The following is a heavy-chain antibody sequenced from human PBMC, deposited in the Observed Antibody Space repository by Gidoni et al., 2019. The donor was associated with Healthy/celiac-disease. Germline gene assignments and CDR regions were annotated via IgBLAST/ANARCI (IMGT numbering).Heavy chain of an antibody. CDR3: ARDPHMYSSGWYSHFDY. CDR1: GFTFSSYS. D-gene: IGHD6-19*01. J-gene: IGHJ4*02. V-gene: IGHV3-21*01. Sequence: EVQLVESGGGLVKPGGSLRLSCAASGFTFSSYSMNWVRQAPGKGLEWVSSISSSSSYIYYADSVKGRFTISRDNAKNSLYLQMNSLRAEDTAVYYCARDPHMYSSGWYSHFDYWGQGTLVTVSS. CDR2: ISSSSSYI.